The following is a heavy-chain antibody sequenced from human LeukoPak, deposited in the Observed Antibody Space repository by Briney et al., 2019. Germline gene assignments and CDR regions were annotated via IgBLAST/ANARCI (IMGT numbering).Heavy chain of an antibody. J-gene: IGHJ4*02. V-gene: IGHV1-69*01. D-gene: IGHD6-19*01. CDR2: IIPIFGTA. Sequence: SVKVSCKASGGTFSCYAISWVRQAPGQGLEWMGGIIPIFGTANYAQKFQGRVTITADESTSTAYMELSSLRSEDTAVYYCAREPSGWFPFDYWGQGTLVTVSS. CDR1: GGTFSCYA. CDR3: AREPSGWFPFDY.